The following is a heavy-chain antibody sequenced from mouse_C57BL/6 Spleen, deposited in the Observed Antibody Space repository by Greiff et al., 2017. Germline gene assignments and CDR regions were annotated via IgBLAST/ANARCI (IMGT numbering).Heavy chain of an antibody. CDR3: ARGIGSYEAMDY. V-gene: IGHV1-53*01. CDR1: GYTFTSYW. J-gene: IGHJ4*01. D-gene: IGHD1-1*02. CDR2: INPSNGGT. Sequence: QVQLQQSGTELVKPGASVKLSCKASGYTFTSYWMHWVKQRPGQGLEWIGNINPSNGGTNYNEKFKSKATLTVDKSSSTAYMQLSSLTSEDSAVYYCARGIGSYEAMDYWGQGTSVTVSS.